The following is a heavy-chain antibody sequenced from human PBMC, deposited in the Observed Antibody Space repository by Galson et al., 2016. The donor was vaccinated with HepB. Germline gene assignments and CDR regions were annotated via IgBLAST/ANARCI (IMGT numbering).Heavy chain of an antibody. CDR1: GFTFSSYW. V-gene: IGHV3-74*01. CDR2: IKSDGGDT. D-gene: IGHD3-22*01. CDR3: ARSTRGYHD. Sequence: SLRLSCAASGFTFSSYWMHWVRQAPGKGLVWVSRIKSDGGDTICADPVKGRFTISRDNAKKTLYLQMNSLRAEDTAVYYCARSTRGYHDWGQGTLVTVSS. J-gene: IGHJ4*01.